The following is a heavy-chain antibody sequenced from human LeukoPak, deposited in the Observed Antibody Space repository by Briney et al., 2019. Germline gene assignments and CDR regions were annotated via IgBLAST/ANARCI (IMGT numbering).Heavy chain of an antibody. CDR3: ARGYYGVDY. CDR1: GGSISSHY. CDR2: IYYSGST. V-gene: IGHV4-59*11. D-gene: IGHD3-22*01. J-gene: IGHJ4*02. Sequence: PSETLSLTCTVSGGSISSHYWSWIRQPPGKGLEWIGYIYYSGSTNYNPSLKSRVTISVDTSKNQFSLKLSSVTAADTAVYYCARGYYGVDYWGQGTLVTVSS.